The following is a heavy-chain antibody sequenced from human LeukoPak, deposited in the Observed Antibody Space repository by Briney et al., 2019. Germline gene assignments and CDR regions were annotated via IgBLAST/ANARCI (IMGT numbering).Heavy chain of an antibody. J-gene: IGHJ4*02. D-gene: IGHD6-19*01. CDR1: GFTFSSYA. CDR2: ISRSSTYI. Sequence: PGGSLRLSCAASGFTFSSYAMSWVRQAPGKGLEWVSSISRSSTYIYYADSLKGRFTISRDNAKNSLYLQMNSLTAEDTAVYYCARGSRSSGWFDYWGQGTLVTVSS. V-gene: IGHV3-21*04. CDR3: ARGSRSSGWFDY.